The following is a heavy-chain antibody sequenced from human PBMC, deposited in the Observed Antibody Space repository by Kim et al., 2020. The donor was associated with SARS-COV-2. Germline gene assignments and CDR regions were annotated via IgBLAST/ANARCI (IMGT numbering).Heavy chain of an antibody. CDR3: AKAPRSLSYGYRHFDY. D-gene: IGHD5-18*01. Sequence: GGSLRLSCAASGFTFSSYAMSWVRQAPGKGLEWVSAISGSGGSTYYADSVKGRFTISRDNSKNTLYLQMNSLRAEDTAVYYCAKAPRSLSYGYRHFDYWGQGTLVTVSS. CDR2: ISGSGGST. J-gene: IGHJ4*02. V-gene: IGHV3-23*01. CDR1: GFTFSSYA.